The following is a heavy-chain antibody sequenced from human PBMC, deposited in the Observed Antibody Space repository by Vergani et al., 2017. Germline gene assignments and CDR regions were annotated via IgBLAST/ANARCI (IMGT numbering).Heavy chain of an antibody. Sequence: QVQLMESGGGVVQPGRSLRLSCAASGFTFSSYAMHWVRQAPGKGLEWVAVISYDGSNKYYADSVKGRFTISRDNSKNTLYLQMNSLRAEDTAVYYCAREYIVVVPAAKSGVVDWFDPWGQGTLVTVSS. D-gene: IGHD2-2*01. CDR1: GFTFSSYA. CDR3: AREYIVVVPAAKSGVVDWFDP. J-gene: IGHJ5*02. V-gene: IGHV3-30-3*01. CDR2: ISYDGSNK.